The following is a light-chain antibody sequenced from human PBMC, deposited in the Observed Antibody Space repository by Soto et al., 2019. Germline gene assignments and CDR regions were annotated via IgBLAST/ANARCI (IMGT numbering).Light chain of an antibody. J-gene: IGKJ1*01. CDR2: AAS. V-gene: IGKV1-9*01. CDR1: QGISSY. Sequence: IPLTQSPSSLSASVGDRVTITCRASQGISSYLAWYQQKPGKAPKLLIYAASTLQSGVPSSFSGSGSATDFTLTISSLQPEDFATYYCQQLNSYPWTFGQGTKVEIK. CDR3: QQLNSYPWT.